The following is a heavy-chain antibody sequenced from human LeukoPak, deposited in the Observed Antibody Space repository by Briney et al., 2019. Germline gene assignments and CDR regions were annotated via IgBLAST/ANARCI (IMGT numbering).Heavy chain of an antibody. V-gene: IGHV4-4*07. CDR2: IYTSGST. J-gene: IGHJ6*03. D-gene: IGHD6-6*01. CDR1: GGSISSYY. CDR3: ARDGWEAARDYMDV. Sequence: KPSETLSLTCTVSGGSISSYYWSWIRQPAGKGLEWIGGIYTSGSTNYNPSLKSRVTMSVDTSKNQFSLKLSSVTAADTAVYYCARDGWEAARDYMDVWGKGTTVTVSS.